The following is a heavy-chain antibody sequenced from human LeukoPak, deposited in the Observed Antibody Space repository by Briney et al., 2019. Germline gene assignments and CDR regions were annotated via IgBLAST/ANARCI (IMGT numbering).Heavy chain of an antibody. J-gene: IGHJ4*02. CDR1: GASVSGGNSY. CDR2: IHNSGST. CDR3: ARDYHGSNWYYFDY. D-gene: IGHD6-13*01. Sequence: SATLSLTCTASGASVSGGNSYWTWIRQPPGKGLEWIGNIHNSGSTKYNPSLKSRVTISLDTSKNQFSLRLSSVTAADTAVYYCARDYHGSNWYYFDYWGQGSLVAVSS. V-gene: IGHV4-61*01.